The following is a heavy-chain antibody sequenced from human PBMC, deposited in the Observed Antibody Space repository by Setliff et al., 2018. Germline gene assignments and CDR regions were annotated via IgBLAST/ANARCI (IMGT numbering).Heavy chain of an antibody. J-gene: IGHJ6*02. CDR3: ARGKVLYDYVWGSYRYEDYYYGMDV. D-gene: IGHD3-16*02. CDR1: GGSFSGYY. CDR2: INHSGST. Sequence: PSETLSLTCAVYGGSFSGYYWSWIRRPPGKGLEWIGEINHSGSTNYNPSLKSRVTISVDTSKNQFSLKLSSVTAADTAVYYCARGKVLYDYVWGSYRYEDYYYGMDVWGQGTTVTVSS. V-gene: IGHV4-34*01.